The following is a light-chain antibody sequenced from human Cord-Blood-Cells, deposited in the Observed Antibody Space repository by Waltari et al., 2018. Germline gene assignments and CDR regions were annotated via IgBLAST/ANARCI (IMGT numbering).Light chain of an antibody. Sequence: VIWMTQSPSLLSASTGDRVTISCRISQGISSYLAWYQQKPGKAHELLIYAASTLQSGVPSRFSGSGSGTDFTLTISCLQSEDFATYYCQQYYSFPRTFGQGTKVEIK. CDR2: AAS. CDR3: QQYYSFPRT. V-gene: IGKV1D-8*03. J-gene: IGKJ1*01. CDR1: QGISSY.